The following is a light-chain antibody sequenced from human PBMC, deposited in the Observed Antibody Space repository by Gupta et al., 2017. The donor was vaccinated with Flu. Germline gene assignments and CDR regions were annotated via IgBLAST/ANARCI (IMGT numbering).Light chain of an antibody. Sequence: EIVMTQSPATLSVSPGERATFSCRASQSVSSNLAWYQQKPGQAPRLLIYGASTRATGIPARFSGSGYGKELTLTISSRQSEDYAVYYCQQYKNWLTWTFGQGTKVEIK. CDR3: QQYKNWLTWT. J-gene: IGKJ1*01. CDR2: GAS. V-gene: IGKV3-15*01. CDR1: QSVSSN.